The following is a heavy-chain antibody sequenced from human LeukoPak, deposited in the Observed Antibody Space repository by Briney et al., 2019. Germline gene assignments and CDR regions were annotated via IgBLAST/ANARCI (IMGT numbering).Heavy chain of an antibody. CDR1: GFTFSSYA. CDR2: ISGSGGST. V-gene: IGHV3-23*01. D-gene: IGHD3-10*01. CDR3: AKVSSAGMQGVIITENYYFDS. J-gene: IGHJ4*02. Sequence: PGGSLRLSCAASGFTFSSYAMSWVRQAPGKGLEWVSAISGSGGSTYYADSVKGRFTISRDNSNNILFLHMNSLRADDTAVYYCAKVSSAGMQGVIITENYYFDSWGQGTLVAVSS.